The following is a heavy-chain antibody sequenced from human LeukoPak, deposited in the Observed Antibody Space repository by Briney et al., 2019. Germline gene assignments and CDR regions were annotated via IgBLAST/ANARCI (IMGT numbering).Heavy chain of an antibody. CDR1: GFTFSDYY. CDR3: ARDRFSGWYYYYMDV. J-gene: IGHJ6*03. D-gene: IGHD6-19*01. V-gene: IGHV3-11*04. CDR2: ISSSSSTI. Sequence: GGSLRLSCAASGFTFSDYYMNWIRQAPGKGLEWVSYISSSSSTIYYADSVKGRFTISRDNAKNSLYLQMNSLRAEDTAVYYCARDRFSGWYYYYMDVWGKGTTVTVSS.